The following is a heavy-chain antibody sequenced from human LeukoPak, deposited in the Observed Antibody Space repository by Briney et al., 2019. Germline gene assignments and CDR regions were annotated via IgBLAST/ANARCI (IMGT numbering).Heavy chain of an antibody. Sequence: GGSLRLSCAASGFTFSTYSMSWVRQAAGKGLAWVSSISSSGSHIYYADSVKGRFTISRDNAKNSLFLQMNSLRAEDTAVYYCAREAPRGTSSNPYYFDSWGQGTLVTVSS. CDR3: AREAPRGTSSNPYYFDS. V-gene: IGHV3-21*01. J-gene: IGHJ4*02. CDR1: GFTFSTYS. CDR2: ISSSGSHI. D-gene: IGHD6-6*01.